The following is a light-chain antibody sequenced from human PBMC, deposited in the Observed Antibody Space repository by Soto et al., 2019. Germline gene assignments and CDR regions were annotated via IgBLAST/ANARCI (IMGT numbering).Light chain of an antibody. J-gene: IGLJ3*02. CDR1: SSDVGGYNL. Sequence: QSVLTQPASVSGSPGQSTTISCTGTSSDVGGYNLVAWYQHHPGKAPKLLIYEGIKRPSGVSDRFSGSKSGNTASLTISGLQAEDEADYYCCSYAGSSTWLFGGGTKVTVL. V-gene: IGLV2-23*01. CDR2: EGI. CDR3: CSYAGSSTWL.